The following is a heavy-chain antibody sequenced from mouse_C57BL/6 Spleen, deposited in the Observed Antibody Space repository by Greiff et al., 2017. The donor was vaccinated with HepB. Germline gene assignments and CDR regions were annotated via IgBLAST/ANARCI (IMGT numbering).Heavy chain of an antibody. CDR2: ISNLAYSI. J-gene: IGHJ1*03. CDR3: ARSSYFDV. V-gene: IGHV5-15*01. CDR1: GFTFSDYG. Sequence: EVKLQESGGGLVQPGGSLKLSCAASGFTFSDYGMAWVRQAPRKGPEWVAFISNLAYSIYYADTVTGRFTISRENAKNTLYLEMSSLRSEDTAMYYCARSSYFDVWGTGTTVTVSS.